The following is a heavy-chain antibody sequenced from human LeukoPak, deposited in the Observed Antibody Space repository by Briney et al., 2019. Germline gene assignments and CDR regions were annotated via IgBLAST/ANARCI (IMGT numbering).Heavy chain of an antibody. CDR1: GFTFDDYG. CDR3: ARNTGTTWYGYYFDS. V-gene: IGHV3-20*04. Sequence: RPGGSLRVSCAASGFTFDDYGMSWARQAPGKGLEWVSGINWNGDSTGYVESVKGRFTISRDNAKNSLYLQMNSLRAEDTAFYYCARNTGTTWYGYYFDSWGQGTLVTVSS. J-gene: IGHJ4*02. D-gene: IGHD6-13*01. CDR2: INWNGDST.